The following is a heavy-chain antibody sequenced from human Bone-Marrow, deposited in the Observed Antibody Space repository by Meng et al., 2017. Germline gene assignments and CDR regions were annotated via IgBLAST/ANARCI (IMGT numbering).Heavy chain of an antibody. CDR3: AREYYYDSSGYSGMKY. D-gene: IGHD3-22*01. J-gene: IGHJ4*02. Sequence: ASVKVSCKVSGYTFTDYYMHWVQQAPGKGLEWMGLVDPEDGETIYAEKFQGRVTITADTSTDTAYMELSSLRSEDTAVYYCAREYYYDSSGYSGMKYWGQGTLVTISS. V-gene: IGHV1-69-2*01. CDR2: VDPEDGET. CDR1: GYTFTDYY.